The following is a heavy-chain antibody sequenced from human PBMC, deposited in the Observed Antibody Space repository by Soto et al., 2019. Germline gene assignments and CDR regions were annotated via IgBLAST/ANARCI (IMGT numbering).Heavy chain of an antibody. V-gene: IGHV1-69*14. D-gene: IGHD5-12*01. CDR2: IIPIFGTA. J-gene: IGHJ4*02. CDR1: GGTFSSYA. Sequence: QVQLVQSGAEVKKPGSSVKVSCKASGGTFSSYAISWVRQAPGQGLEWMGGIIPIFGTANYAQKFQGRVTITAXXSXSXXSMELSSLRSEDTAVYYCARAEYSGYDNGGYYFDYWGQGTLVTVSS. CDR3: ARAEYSGYDNGGYYFDY.